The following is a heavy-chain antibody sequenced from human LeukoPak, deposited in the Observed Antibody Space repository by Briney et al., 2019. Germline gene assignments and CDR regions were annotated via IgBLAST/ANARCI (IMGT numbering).Heavy chain of an antibody. D-gene: IGHD2-21*02. CDR2: IYYSGST. Sequence: SETLSLTCTVSGGSISNNYWSWIRQPPGKGLEWIGFIYYSGSTKYNPSLESRVTISVDTSKNQFSLNLNSVTVADTAVYYCARHLKGVMTCFDYWGQGALVTVSS. CDR3: ARHLKGVMTCFDY. V-gene: IGHV4-59*08. CDR1: GGSISNNY. J-gene: IGHJ4*02.